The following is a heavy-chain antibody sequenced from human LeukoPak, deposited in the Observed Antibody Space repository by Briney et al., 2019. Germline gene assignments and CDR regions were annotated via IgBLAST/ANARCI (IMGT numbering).Heavy chain of an antibody. J-gene: IGHJ4*02. CDR3: ARTARGYSYGSDY. V-gene: IGHV3-66*01. CDR2: IYSGGST. D-gene: IGHD5-18*01. Sequence: GGSLRLSCAASGFTVSSNYMSWVRQAPGKGLEWVSVIYSGGSTYYADSVKGRFTISRDNSKNTLYLQMSSLRAEDTAVYYCARTARGYSYGSDYWGQGTLVTVSS. CDR1: GFTVSSNY.